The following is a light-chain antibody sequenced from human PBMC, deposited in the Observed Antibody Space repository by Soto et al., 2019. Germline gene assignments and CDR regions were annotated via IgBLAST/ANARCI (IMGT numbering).Light chain of an antibody. Sequence: DIPMTQSPSSLSASVGDRVTITCQASQDISNYLNWYQQKPGKAPKLLIYDASNLETGVPSRFSGSGSGTAFTFTISSLQPEDIATYYCQQYDNLPIPFGPGTKVDIK. CDR1: QDISNY. CDR2: DAS. V-gene: IGKV1-33*01. CDR3: QQYDNLPIP. J-gene: IGKJ3*01.